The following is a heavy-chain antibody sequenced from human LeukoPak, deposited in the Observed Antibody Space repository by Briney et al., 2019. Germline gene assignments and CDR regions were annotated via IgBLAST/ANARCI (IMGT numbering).Heavy chain of an antibody. CDR3: VKDLISGTDY. CDR2: ITSNGGST. Sequence: GGSLRLSCSASGLTFSSYAMNWVRQAPGKGLEYVSAITSNGGSTYYADSVKGRFTISRDNSNNTLYLQMSSLRAEDTAVYYCVKDLISGTDYWGQGTLVTVSS. D-gene: IGHD3-10*01. V-gene: IGHV3-64D*06. J-gene: IGHJ4*02. CDR1: GLTFSSYA.